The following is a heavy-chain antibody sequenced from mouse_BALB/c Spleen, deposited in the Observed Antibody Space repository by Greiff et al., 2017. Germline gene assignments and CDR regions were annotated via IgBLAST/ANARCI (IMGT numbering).Heavy chain of an antibody. Sequence: EVQGVESGGGLVKPGGSLKLSCAASGFTFSSYAMSWVRQTPEKRLEWVASISRGGSTYYPDSVKGRFTISRDNARNILYLQMSSLRSEDTAMYYCARGLITTATYYAMDYWGQGTSVTVSS. CDR3: ARGLITTATYYAMDY. CDR1: GFTFSSYA. D-gene: IGHD1-2*01. J-gene: IGHJ4*01. CDR2: ISRGGST. V-gene: IGHV5-6-5*01.